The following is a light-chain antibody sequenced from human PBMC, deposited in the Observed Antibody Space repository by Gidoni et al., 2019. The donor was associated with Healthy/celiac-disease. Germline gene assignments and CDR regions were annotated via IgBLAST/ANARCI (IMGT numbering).Light chain of an antibody. CDR1: KLGDKY. CDR2: QDS. J-gene: IGLJ2*01. Sequence: SYELTQPPSVSVSPGPTASITCSGDKLGDKYACWYQQKPGQSPVLVIYQDSKRPSGLPERFSGSNSGNTATLTISGTQAMDEADYYCQAWDSSTAVFGGGTKLTVL. CDR3: QAWDSSTAV. V-gene: IGLV3-1*01.